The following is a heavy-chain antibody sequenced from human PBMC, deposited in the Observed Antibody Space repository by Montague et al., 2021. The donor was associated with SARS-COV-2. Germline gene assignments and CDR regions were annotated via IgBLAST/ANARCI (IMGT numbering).Heavy chain of an antibody. CDR1: GFPFSYYY. D-gene: IGHD1-1*01. J-gene: IGHJ6*02. CDR2: ISSSSSYT. V-gene: IGHV3-11*05. CDR3: ARGGTTDGYGMDV. Sequence: SLRLSCEASGFPFSYYYMSWIRQAPLKGLEWVSYISSSSSYTNYADSLQGRFTISRDNAKNSLYLQMNSLRAEDTAVYYCARGGTTDGYGMDVWGQGTTVTVSS.